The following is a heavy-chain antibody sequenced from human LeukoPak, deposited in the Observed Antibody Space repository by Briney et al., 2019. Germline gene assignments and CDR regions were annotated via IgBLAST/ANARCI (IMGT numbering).Heavy chain of an antibody. V-gene: IGHV3-48*03. CDR1: GFTFSSYE. CDR2: ISSSGSTI. CDR3: ASALRSSPGAFDI. J-gene: IGHJ3*02. Sequence: VGSLRLSCAASGFTFSSYEMNWVRQAPGKGLEWVSYISSSGSTIYYADSVKGRFTISRDNAKNSLYLQMNGLRAEDTAVYYCASALRSSPGAFDIWGQGTMVTVSS. D-gene: IGHD3-16*02.